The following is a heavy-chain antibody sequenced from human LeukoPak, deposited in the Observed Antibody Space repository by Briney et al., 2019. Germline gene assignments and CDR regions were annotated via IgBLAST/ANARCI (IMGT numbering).Heavy chain of an antibody. D-gene: IGHD5-24*01. CDR1: GGSISSRAYY. CDR3: ARADGTIYYFDS. J-gene: IGHJ4*02. CDR2: IYYSGST. V-gene: IGHV4-31*03. Sequence: SQTLSLTCTVSGGSISSRAYYWSWIRQHPGKGPEWIGYIYYSGSTYYNPSLKSRVIILLNTSKTQFSLKLSSVTAADTAVYYCARADGTIYYFDSWGQGTVVTVSS.